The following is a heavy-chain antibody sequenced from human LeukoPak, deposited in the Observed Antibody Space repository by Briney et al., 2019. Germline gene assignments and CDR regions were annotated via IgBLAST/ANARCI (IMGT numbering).Heavy chain of an antibody. V-gene: IGHV3-30*04. CDR3: ARGGPNWNPGDY. Sequence: GGSLRLSCEASGFTFRNYAMHWVRQAPGKGLEWVAVISFDGSMKDSADSVKGRFTISRDNSKNTLYLQMSSLRGEDTAVYYCARGGPNWNPGDYWGQGTLVTVSS. CDR1: GFTFRNYA. D-gene: IGHD1-20*01. CDR2: ISFDGSMK. J-gene: IGHJ4*02.